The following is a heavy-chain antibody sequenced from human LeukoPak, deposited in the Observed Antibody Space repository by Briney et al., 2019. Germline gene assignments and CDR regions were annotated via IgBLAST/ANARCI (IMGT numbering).Heavy chain of an antibody. CDR1: GVSVAAAYY. CDR3: TRGHGWADY. CDR2: TYLRGTN. V-gene: IGHV4-4*07. J-gene: IGHJ4*02. Sequence: SETLSLTCSVSGVSVAAAYYWSFIRQSAGKGLEWVGLTYLRGTNDHTPSLASLAATSDVPSTQWIHLELNSVTAADTAVYFCTRGHGWADYWGPGDQVTVSS. D-gene: IGHD6-19*01.